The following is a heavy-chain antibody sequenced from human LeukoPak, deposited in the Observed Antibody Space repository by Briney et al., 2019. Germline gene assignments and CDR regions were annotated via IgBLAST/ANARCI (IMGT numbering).Heavy chain of an antibody. CDR1: GYTLTELS. CDR3: ATGEEWLRLLHY. D-gene: IGHD5-12*01. J-gene: IGHJ4*02. Sequence: ASVKVSCKVSGYTLTELSMHWVRQAPGKGLEWMGGFDPEDGETIYAQKFQGRVTMTEDTSTDTAYMELSSLRSEDTAVYYCATGEEWLRLLHYWGQGTLDTVSS. CDR2: FDPEDGET. V-gene: IGHV1-24*01.